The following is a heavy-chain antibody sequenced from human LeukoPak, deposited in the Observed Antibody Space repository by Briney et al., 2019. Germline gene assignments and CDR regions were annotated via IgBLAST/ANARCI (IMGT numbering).Heavy chain of an antibody. CDR3: ARGRIVVLTATPFDI. CDR1: EFTFSSYA. J-gene: IGHJ3*02. D-gene: IGHD2-21*02. V-gene: IGHV3-30*04. CDR2: ISYDGSTK. Sequence: PGGSLRLSCAASEFTFSSYALHWVRQAPGKGLEWVTVISYDGSTKYYADSVKGRFTVSRDKSKNTLNLQMNSLRAEDTAIYYCARGRIVVLTATPFDIWGQGTMVTVSS.